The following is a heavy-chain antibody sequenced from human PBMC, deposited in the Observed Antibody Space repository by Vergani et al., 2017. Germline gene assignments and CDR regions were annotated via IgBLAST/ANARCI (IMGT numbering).Heavy chain of an antibody. CDR1: GGSISSYY. J-gene: IGHJ6*02. V-gene: IGHV4-4*09. D-gene: IGHD3-3*01. CDR3: ARHRPSTYYDFWSGYQSYYYYGMDV. Sequence: QVQLQESGPGLVKPSETLSLTCTVSGGSISSYYWSWIRQPPGKGLEWIGYIYTSGSTNYNPSLKSLVTISVDTSNNQFSLKLSSVTAADTAVYYCARHRPSTYYDFWSGYQSYYYYGMDVWGQGTTVTVSS. CDR2: IYTSGST.